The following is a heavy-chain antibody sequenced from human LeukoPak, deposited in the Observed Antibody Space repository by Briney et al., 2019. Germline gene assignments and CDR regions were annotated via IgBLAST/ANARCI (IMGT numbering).Heavy chain of an antibody. CDR3: ARGDCSSTSCYSDY. CDR2: INHSGST. CDR1: GGSFSGYY. D-gene: IGHD2-2*01. J-gene: IGHJ4*02. V-gene: IGHV4-34*01. Sequence: SETLSLTCAVYGGSFSGYYWSWIRQPPGKGLEWIGEINHSGSTNYNPSLKSRVTISVDTSKNQFSLKLSSVTAADTAVYYCARGDCSSTSCYSDYWGQGTLVTLSS.